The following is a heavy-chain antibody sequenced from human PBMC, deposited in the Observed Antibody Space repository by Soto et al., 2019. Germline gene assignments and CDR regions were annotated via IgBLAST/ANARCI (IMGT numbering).Heavy chain of an antibody. CDR1: GFTLSSYG. V-gene: IGHV3-33*04. CDR3: ARDRTLSYFDY. J-gene: IGHJ4*02. Sequence: QVQLVESGGGVVQPGRSLRVSCAASGFTLSSYGMHWVRQAPGKGLEWVAVIWYDGNNKYYADSVKDRFTISRDNSINTLYLQMNSLRAEDTAVYYCARDRTLSYFDYWGQGTLVTVSS. D-gene: IGHD3-16*01. CDR2: IWYDGNNK.